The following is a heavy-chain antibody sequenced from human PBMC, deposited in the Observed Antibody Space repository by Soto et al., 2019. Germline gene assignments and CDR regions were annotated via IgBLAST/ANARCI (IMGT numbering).Heavy chain of an antibody. J-gene: IGHJ4*02. CDR2: ILPSGTP. Sequence: LXLPCVVSVGTPPGGTYSCNWVRQTPVKGLEWIGYILPSGTPFYNASLKSLVSVSIDVSENQFSLNLRSLTAADTAVYYCASGREFDSWRQGTLVTVT. CDR3: ASGREFDS. V-gene: IGHV4-30-2*01. CDR1: VGTPPGGTYS.